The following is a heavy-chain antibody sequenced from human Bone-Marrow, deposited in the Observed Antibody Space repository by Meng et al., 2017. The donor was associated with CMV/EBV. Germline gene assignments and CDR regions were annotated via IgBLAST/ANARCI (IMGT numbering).Heavy chain of an antibody. CDR1: GVRFSSDG. J-gene: IGHJ2*01. D-gene: IGHD3-10*01. V-gene: IGHV3-33*06. CDR3: AKDSYGSGYWNFDL. CDR2: IWKDGSDK. Sequence: SGVRFSSDGMHWVRQATGKGLEWVGVIWKDGSDKNYADSVQGRFTISRDNSKNTLFLQMNSLRAEDTAVYFCAKDSYGSGYWNFDLWGRGTLVTVSS.